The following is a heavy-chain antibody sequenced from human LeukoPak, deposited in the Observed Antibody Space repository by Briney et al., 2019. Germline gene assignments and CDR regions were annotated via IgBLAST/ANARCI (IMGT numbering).Heavy chain of an antibody. D-gene: IGHD5-18*01. CDR3: AKVSGTALDTAPDY. CDR1: GFTFSSFG. Sequence: PGGSLRLSCAGSGFTFSSFGMHWVRQAPGKGLEWVIFIQTDGSDKYYADSVKGRFTISRDNSKNTLYLQMNSLRAEDTAVYYCAKVSGTALDTAPDYWGQGTLVTVSS. J-gene: IGHJ4*02. V-gene: IGHV3-30*02. CDR2: IQTDGSDK.